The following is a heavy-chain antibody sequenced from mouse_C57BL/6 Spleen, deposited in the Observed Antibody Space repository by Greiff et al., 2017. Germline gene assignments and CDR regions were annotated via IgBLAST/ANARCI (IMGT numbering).Heavy chain of an antibody. V-gene: IGHV1-55*01. CDR1: GYTFTSYW. CDR3: ARDYYGSRSLYFDY. Sequence: VQLQQPGAELVKPGASVKMSCKASGYTFTSYWITWVKQRPGQGLEWIGDIYPGSGSTNYNEKFKSKATLTVDTSSSTAYMQLSSLTSEDSAVYYCARDYYGSRSLYFDYWGQGTTLTVSS. J-gene: IGHJ2*01. D-gene: IGHD1-1*01. CDR2: IYPGSGST.